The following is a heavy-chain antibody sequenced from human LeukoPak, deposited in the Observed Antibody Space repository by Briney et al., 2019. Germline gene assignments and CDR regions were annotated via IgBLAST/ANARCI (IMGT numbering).Heavy chain of an antibody. D-gene: IGHD2-15*01. CDR1: GYTFTSYD. CDR3: ARGLYCSGGSCYSAAFDI. Sequence: ASVKVSCKASGYTFTSYDINWVRQATGQGLEWIGWMNPNSGNTGYAQKFQGRVTMTRNASISTAYMELSSLRSEDTAVYYCARGLYCSGGSCYSAAFDIWGQGTMVTVS. J-gene: IGHJ3*02. CDR2: MNPNSGNT. V-gene: IGHV1-8*01.